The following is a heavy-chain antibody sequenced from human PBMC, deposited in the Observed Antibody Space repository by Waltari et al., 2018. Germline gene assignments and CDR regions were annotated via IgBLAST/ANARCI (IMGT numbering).Heavy chain of an antibody. V-gene: IGHV1-2*02. D-gene: IGHD6-13*01. CDR1: GYTFTGYY. Sequence: QVQLVQSGAEVKKPGASVKVSCKASGYTFTGYYMHWVRQAPGQGLEWMGWLNPNSGGTNYAQKFQGRVTMTRDTSISTAYMELSRLRSDDTAVYYCAREAPLAPYSSSWFDYWGQGTLVTVSS. CDR3: AREAPLAPYSSSWFDY. J-gene: IGHJ4*02. CDR2: LNPNSGGT.